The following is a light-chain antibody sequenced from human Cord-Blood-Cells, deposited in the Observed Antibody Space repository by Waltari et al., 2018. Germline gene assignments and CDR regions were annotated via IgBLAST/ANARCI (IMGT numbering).Light chain of an antibody. Sequence: DIVMTQSPDSLAVYLGERATINCKSSQSVLYSSKNKNYLAWYQQKPGHPPKLLSCWASTRESGVPDRFSGSGSGTDFTLTISSLQAEDVAVYYCQQYYSTPPTFGQGTKVEIK. CDR1: QSVLYSSKNKNY. CDR3: QQYYSTPPT. V-gene: IGKV4-1*01. J-gene: IGKJ1*01. CDR2: WAS.